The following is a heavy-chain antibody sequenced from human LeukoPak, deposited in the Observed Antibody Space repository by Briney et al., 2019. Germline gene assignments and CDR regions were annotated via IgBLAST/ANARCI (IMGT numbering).Heavy chain of an antibody. J-gene: IGHJ4*02. CDR1: GFTFSSYA. D-gene: IGHD5-18*01. CDR2: ISYDGSNK. V-gene: IGHV3-30-3*01. Sequence: PGGSLRLSCAASGFTFSSYAMHWVRQAPGKGLEWVAVISYDGSNKYYADSVKGRFTISRDNSKNTLYLQMNSLRAEDTAVYYGAPEGGYSYDYWGQGTLVTVSS. CDR3: APEGGYSYDY.